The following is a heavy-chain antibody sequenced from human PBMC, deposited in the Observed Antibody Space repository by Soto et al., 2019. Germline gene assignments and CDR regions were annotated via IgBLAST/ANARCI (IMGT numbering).Heavy chain of an antibody. CDR2: IYPGDSDT. V-gene: IGHV5-51*01. J-gene: IGHJ6*02. CDR3: ARYSHPSYYYYYGMDV. D-gene: IGHD5-18*01. CDR1: GYSFTSYW. Sequence: GESLKISCKGSGYSFTSYWIGWVRQMPGKGLEWMGIIYPGDSDTRYSPSFQGQVTISADKSISTAYLQWSSLKASDTAMYYCARYSHPSYYYYYGMDVWGQGTKVTVSS.